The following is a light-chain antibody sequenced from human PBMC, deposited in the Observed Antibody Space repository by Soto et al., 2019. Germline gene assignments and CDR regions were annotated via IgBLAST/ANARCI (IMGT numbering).Light chain of an antibody. CDR1: RRLLKANGYTY. V-gene: IGKV2-28*01. CDR2: LGY. CDR3: RQTLESRT. Sequence: IVMPPSPLSLTVTPGEPASISCRSSRRLLKANGYTYFHWFLQKPGQSPQLLIYLGYNRAPGVPDRFSGTGSGTDFTLKISRVEAEDVGVYYCRQTLESRTFGQGTKVDIK. J-gene: IGKJ1*01.